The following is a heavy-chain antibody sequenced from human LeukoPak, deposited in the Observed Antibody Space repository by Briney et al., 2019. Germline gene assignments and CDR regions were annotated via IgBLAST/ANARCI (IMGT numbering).Heavy chain of an antibody. J-gene: IGHJ4*02. V-gene: IGHV3-30*02. CDR1: GFTFSSYG. Sequence: GGSLRLSCAASGFTFSSYGMHWVRQAPGKGLEWVAFIRYDGSNKYYADSVKGRFTISRDKSKNMLYLQMNSLRAEDTAVYYCATLYGSGRAYFDHWGQGTLVTVSS. CDR3: ATLYGSGRAYFDH. CDR2: IRYDGSNK. D-gene: IGHD3-10*01.